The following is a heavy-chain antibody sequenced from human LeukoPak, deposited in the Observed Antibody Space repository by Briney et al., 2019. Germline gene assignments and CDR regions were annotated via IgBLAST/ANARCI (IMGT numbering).Heavy chain of an antibody. CDR1: GGSISSYY. J-gene: IGHJ4*02. Sequence: SETLSLTCTVSGGSISSYYWSWIRQPAGKGLEWIGRIYTSGSTNYNPSLKSRVTISVDTSKNQFSLKLSSVTAADTAVYYCARSESGSWSDTFDYWGQGTLVTVSS. CDR2: IYTSGST. V-gene: IGHV4-4*07. CDR3: ARSESGSWSDTFDY. D-gene: IGHD2-8*02.